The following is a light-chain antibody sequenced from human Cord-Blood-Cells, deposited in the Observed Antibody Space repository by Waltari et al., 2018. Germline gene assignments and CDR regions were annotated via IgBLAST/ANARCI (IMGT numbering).Light chain of an antibody. J-gene: IGKJ1*01. CDR1: QSVLYSSNNKNY. Sequence: DIVMTQSPDSLAVSLGERATINCKSSQSVLYSSNNKNYLAWYHQKPGQPPKLLIYWASTLESGVPDRFSGSGSGTDFTLTISSLQAEDVAVYYCQQYYSTPPTFGQGTKVEIK. V-gene: IGKV4-1*01. CDR2: WAS. CDR3: QQYYSTPPT.